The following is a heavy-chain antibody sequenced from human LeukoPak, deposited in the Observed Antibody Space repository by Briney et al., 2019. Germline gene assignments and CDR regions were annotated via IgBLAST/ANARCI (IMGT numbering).Heavy chain of an antibody. CDR1: GGSFSGYY. D-gene: IGHD3-22*01. CDR2: INHSGST. J-gene: IGHJ4*02. V-gene: IGHV4-34*01. Sequence: PSETLSLTCAVYGGSFSGYYWSWIRQPPGKGLEWIGEINHSGSTYYNPSLKSRVTISVDTSKNQFSLKLSSVTAADTAVYYCARESSGYPYWGQGTLVTVSS. CDR3: ARESSGYPY.